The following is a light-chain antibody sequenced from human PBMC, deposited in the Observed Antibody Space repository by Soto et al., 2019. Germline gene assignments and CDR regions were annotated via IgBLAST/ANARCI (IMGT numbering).Light chain of an antibody. CDR1: QSVSNNY. J-gene: IGKJ1*01. Sequence: EIVMTQSPATLSVSPWERATLSCRASQSVSNNYLAWYQQKPGQAPRLLIYGASNRATGIPDRFSGSGSGTDFTLTISRLEPEDFAVYYCQQYNNWSTFGQGTKVDIK. CDR2: GAS. V-gene: IGKV3-20*01. CDR3: QQYNNWST.